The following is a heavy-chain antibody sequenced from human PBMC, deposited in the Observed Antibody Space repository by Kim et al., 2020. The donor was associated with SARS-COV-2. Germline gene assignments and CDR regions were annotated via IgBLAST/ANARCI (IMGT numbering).Heavy chain of an antibody. Sequence: GGSLRLSCAASGFTFSSYGMHWVRQAPGKGLEWVAVISYDGSNKYYADSVKGRFTISRDNSKNTLYLQMNSLRAEDTAVYYCAKEGQRQLVDDDYWGQGTLVTVSS. J-gene: IGHJ4*02. CDR3: AKEGQRQLVDDDY. V-gene: IGHV3-30*18. CDR2: ISYDGSNK. CDR1: GFTFSSYG. D-gene: IGHD6-13*01.